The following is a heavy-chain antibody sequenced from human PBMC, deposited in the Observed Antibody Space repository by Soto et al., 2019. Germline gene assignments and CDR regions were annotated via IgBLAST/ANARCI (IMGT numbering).Heavy chain of an antibody. Sequence: GGSLRLSCAASGFTFSSYAMHWVRQAPGKGLEWVAVISYDGSNKYYADSVKGRFTISRDNSKNTLYLQMNSLRAEDTAVYYCARDGPWASSSWYERDLDYWGQGTLVTVSS. V-gene: IGHV3-30-3*01. J-gene: IGHJ4*02. CDR3: ARDGPWASSSWYERDLDY. CDR1: GFTFSSYA. D-gene: IGHD6-13*01. CDR2: ISYDGSNK.